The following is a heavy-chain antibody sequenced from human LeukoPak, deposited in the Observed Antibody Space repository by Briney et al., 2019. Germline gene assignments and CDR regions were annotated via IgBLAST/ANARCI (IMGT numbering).Heavy chain of an antibody. Sequence: GGSLRLSCAASGFTFSTYRMNWVRQAPGKGLEWVSSIRSSSYIYYTDSVKGRFTISRDNAKNSLFLQMNSLRVEDTAVYYCARDTDYSHPFTYYYMDVWGKGTTVTVSS. D-gene: IGHD4-11*01. CDR1: GFTFSTYR. V-gene: IGHV3-21*04. J-gene: IGHJ6*03. CDR3: ARDTDYSHPFTYYYMDV. CDR2: IRSSSYI.